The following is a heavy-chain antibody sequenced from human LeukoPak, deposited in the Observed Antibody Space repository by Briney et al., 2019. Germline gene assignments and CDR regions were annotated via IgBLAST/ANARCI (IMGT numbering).Heavy chain of an antibody. CDR2: ISWDGGST. Sequence: PGGSLRLSCAASGFTFYDYAMHWVRQAPGKGLEWVSLISWDGGSTYYADSVKGRFTISRDNSKNSLYLQMNSLRAEDTAVYYCARELSGDYYFDYWGQGTLVTVSS. CDR3: ARELSGDYYFDY. J-gene: IGHJ4*02. D-gene: IGHD7-27*01. V-gene: IGHV3-43D*03. CDR1: GFTFYDYA.